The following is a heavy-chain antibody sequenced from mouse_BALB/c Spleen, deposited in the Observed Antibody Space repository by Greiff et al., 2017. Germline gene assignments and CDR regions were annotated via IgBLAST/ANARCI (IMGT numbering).Heavy chain of an antibody. V-gene: IGHV1S126*01. Sequence: QVQLQQSGPQLVRPGASVKISCKASGYSFTSYWMHWVKQRPGQGLEWIGMIDPSDSETRLNQKFKDKATLTVDNSSSTAYMQLSSPTSEDSAVYYCARSMVVEYYFDYWGKGTTLTVSS. CDR2: IDPSDSET. D-gene: IGHD1-1*01. CDR3: ARSMVVEYYFDY. J-gene: IGHJ2*01. CDR1: GYSFTSYW.